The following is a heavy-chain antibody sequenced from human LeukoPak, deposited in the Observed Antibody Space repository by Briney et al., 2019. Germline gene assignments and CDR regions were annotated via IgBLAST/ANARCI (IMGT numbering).Heavy chain of an antibody. CDR3: ARAPSPHYYDSSGYFQYYFDY. V-gene: IGHV3-21*01. CDR1: GFTFSSYS. Sequence: PGGSLRLSCAASGFTFSSYSMNWVRQAPGKGLEWVSSISSSSSYIYHADSVKGRFTISRDNAKNSLYLQMNSLRAEDTAVYYCARAPSPHYYDSSGYFQYYFDYWGQGTPVTVSS. D-gene: IGHD3-22*01. J-gene: IGHJ4*02. CDR2: ISSSSSYI.